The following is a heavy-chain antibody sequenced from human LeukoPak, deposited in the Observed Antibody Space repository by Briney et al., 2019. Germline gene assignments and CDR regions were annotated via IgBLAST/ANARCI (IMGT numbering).Heavy chain of an antibody. CDR1: GGTFSSYT. D-gene: IGHD6-6*01. Sequence: SVKVSCKASGGTFSSYTISWVRQAPGQGLEWMGRIIPILGIANYAQKFQGRVTITAHKSTSTAYMELSSLRTEDTAVYYCARELLTARSEDAFDIWGQGTMVTVSS. CDR2: IIPILGIA. V-gene: IGHV1-69*04. J-gene: IGHJ3*02. CDR3: ARELLTARSEDAFDI.